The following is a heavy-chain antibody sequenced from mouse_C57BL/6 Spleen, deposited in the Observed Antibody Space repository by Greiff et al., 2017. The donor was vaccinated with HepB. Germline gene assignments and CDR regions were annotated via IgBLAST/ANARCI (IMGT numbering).Heavy chain of an antibody. J-gene: IGHJ3*01. CDR1: GYAFSSSW. Sequence: VKLMESGPELVKPGASVKISCKASGYAFSSSWMNWVKQRPGKGLAWIGRIYPGDGDTNYNGKFKGKATLTAYKSSSTAYMQLSSLTSEDSAVYICATNWDHAWFAYWGQGTLVTVSA. CDR3: ATNWDHAWFAY. CDR2: IYPGDGDT. V-gene: IGHV1-82*01. D-gene: IGHD4-1*01.